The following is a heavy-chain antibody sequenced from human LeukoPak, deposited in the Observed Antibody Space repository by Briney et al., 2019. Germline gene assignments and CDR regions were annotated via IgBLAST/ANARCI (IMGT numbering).Heavy chain of an antibody. CDR1: GYTFTGYY. CDR3: ATSGITMIVVELDY. J-gene: IGHJ4*02. V-gene: IGHV1-2*02. D-gene: IGHD3-22*01. Sequence: ASVKVSCKASGYTFTGYYMHWVRQAPGQGLELMGWINPNSGGTNYAQKFQGRVTMTRDTSISTAYMELSRLRSDDTAVYYCATSGITMIVVELDYWGQGTLVTVSS. CDR2: INPNSGGT.